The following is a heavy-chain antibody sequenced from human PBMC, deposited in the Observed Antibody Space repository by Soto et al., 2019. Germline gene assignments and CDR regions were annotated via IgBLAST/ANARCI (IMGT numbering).Heavy chain of an antibody. J-gene: IGHJ4*02. V-gene: IGHV1-2*02. D-gene: IGHD1-1*01. CDR1: GYSFTRYS. CDR2: LNPNTGDT. Sequence: QVQLIQSGPEVKKPGAAVKVSCRTSGYSFTRYSIHWVRQAPGQGLEWMGWLNPNTGDTRLAQKFEGRVTLSRDTSMTTVYMHLSGLRSDDTAVFFCSVYFDDPQGASFWGQGTLVTVTS. CDR3: SVYFDDPQGASF.